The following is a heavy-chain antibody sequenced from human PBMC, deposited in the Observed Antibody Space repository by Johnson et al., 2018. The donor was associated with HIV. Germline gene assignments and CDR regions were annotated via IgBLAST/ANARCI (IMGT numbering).Heavy chain of an antibody. D-gene: IGHD1-26*01. CDR3: ARSRWGSTLGALDI. J-gene: IGHJ3*02. V-gene: IGHV3-66*01. Sequence: VQLVESGGGVVQPGGSLRLSCAVSNFTFKDFYMSWIRQAPGKGLEWVSVIYSGGSTYYADSVKGRFTLSRDSSKNTLYLQMNSLRAEDTAVYYCARSRWGSTLGALDIWGQGTMITVSS. CDR1: NFTFKDFY. CDR2: IYSGGST.